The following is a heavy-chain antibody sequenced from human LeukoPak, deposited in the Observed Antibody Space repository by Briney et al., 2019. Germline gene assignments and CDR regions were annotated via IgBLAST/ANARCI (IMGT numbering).Heavy chain of an antibody. CDR2: ISGSGGST. D-gene: IGHD3-16*01. Sequence: GGSLRLSCAASGFTFSSYAMSWVRQAPGKGLEWVSAISGSGGSTYYADSVKGRFTISRDNSKNTLYLQMNSLRAEDTAVYYCAKGGRLILGDPWAFDIWGQGTMVTVSS. V-gene: IGHV3-23*01. J-gene: IGHJ3*02. CDR3: AKGGRLILGDPWAFDI. CDR1: GFTFSSYA.